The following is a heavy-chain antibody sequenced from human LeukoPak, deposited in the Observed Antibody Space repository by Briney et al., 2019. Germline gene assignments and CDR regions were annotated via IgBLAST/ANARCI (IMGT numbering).Heavy chain of an antibody. CDR1: SGSFSDYF. CDR2: INHIGDI. J-gene: IGHJ6*03. Sequence: SETLSLTCAVHSGSFSDYFWSWIRQPPGKGLEWIAEINHIGDINYNPSLESRVTISVDMSRNQFSLKLSSVTAADTAVYYCARKGAATDAAYYFFYMDVWGKGTAVTVSS. V-gene: IGHV4-34*01. D-gene: IGHD6-13*01. CDR3: ARKGAATDAAYYFFYMDV.